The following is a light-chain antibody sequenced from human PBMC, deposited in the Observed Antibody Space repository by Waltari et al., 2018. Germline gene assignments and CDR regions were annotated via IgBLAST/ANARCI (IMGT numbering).Light chain of an antibody. CDR3: QQSYSIPCA. CDR2: AAS. Sequence: DIQMTQSPSSLSASVGDRVTITCRASQSISTYLNWYQVKPRKAPKLLISAASTLQGGVPSRFSGSGSGADFTLTISNLQPDDYATYYCQQSYSIPCAFGQGTKLEIK. V-gene: IGKV1-39*01. CDR1: QSISTY. J-gene: IGKJ2*01.